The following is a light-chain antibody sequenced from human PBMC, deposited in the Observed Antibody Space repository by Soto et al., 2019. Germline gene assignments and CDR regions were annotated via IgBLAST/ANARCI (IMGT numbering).Light chain of an antibody. Sequence: EIVLTQSPGTLSFSPGERATLSCRASQSVSSSYLAWYQQKPGQAPRLLIYGASSRATGIPDRFSGSGSGTDFTLTISRLEPEDFAVYXXXXXXXXXXWXFXXGTKVDIK. CDR2: GAS. CDR1: QSVSSSY. V-gene: IGKV3-20*01. CDR3: XXXXXXXXWX. J-gene: IGKJ1*01.